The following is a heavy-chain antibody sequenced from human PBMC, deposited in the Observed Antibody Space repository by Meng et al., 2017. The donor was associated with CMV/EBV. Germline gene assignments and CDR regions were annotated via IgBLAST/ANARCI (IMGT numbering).Heavy chain of an antibody. CDR2: ISSSSSYI. J-gene: IGHJ4*02. V-gene: IGHV3-21*01. Sequence: GGSLRLSCAASGFTFSSYSMNWVRQAPGKGLEWVSSISSSSSYIYYADSVKGRFTISRDNAKNSPYLQMNSLRAEDTAVYYCARDLRRGKDYWGQGTLVTVSS. CDR1: GFTFSSYS. CDR3: ARDLRRGKDY.